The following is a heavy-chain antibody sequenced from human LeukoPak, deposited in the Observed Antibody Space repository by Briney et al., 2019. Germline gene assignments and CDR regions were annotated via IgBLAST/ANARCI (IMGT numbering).Heavy chain of an antibody. V-gene: IGHV3-30*04. Sequence: GGSLRLSCAASGFTFSRYAMHWVRQAPGKGLEWVAVISYDGANKHNADSVKGRFSISRDSSKNTLYLQMDSLRPEDTAVYYCAGDQAVSGSNYYYGVDVWGKGTTVTVSS. CDR2: ISYDGANK. J-gene: IGHJ6*04. D-gene: IGHD6-19*01. CDR3: AGDQAVSGSNYYYGVDV. CDR1: GFTFSRYA.